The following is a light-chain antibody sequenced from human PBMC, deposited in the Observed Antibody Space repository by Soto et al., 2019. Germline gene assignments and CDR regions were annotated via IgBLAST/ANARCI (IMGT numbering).Light chain of an antibody. CDR1: QSISSW. CDR2: KAS. CDR3: QQFYNYFRT. V-gene: IGKV1-5*03. J-gene: IGKJ1*01. Sequence: DIQMTQSPSTLSASVGDRVTITCRASQSISSWMAWYQHKPGKAPKLLIYKASSLESGVPSRFSGSGSGTEFTLTISSLQPDDFATYYCQQFYNYFRTFGQGTKVEIK.